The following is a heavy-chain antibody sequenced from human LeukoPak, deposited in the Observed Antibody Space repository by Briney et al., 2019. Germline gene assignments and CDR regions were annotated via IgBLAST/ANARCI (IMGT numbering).Heavy chain of an antibody. Sequence: ASVKVSCKTSGYSFTDYYMHWVRQAPGQGLEWMGWINPNSGGTSSAQKFQGRVTMTRDTSITTVYMEVRWLTSDDTAIYYCARADRLHGGPYLIGPWGQGTLVTVS. V-gene: IGHV1-2*02. CDR2: INPNSGGT. J-gene: IGHJ5*02. CDR1: GYSFTDYY. D-gene: IGHD2-21*01. CDR3: ARADRLHGGPYLIGP.